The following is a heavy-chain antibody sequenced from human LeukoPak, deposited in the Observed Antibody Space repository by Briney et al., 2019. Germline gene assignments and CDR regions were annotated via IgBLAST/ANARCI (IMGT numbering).Heavy chain of an antibody. CDR3: ARDGGFNYVWGNYRPNYHAFDI. Sequence: PSQTLSLTCTVSGGSISSGGYYWSWIRQHPGKGLEWIGYIYSSGSTYYNPSLESRVSLSVDTSKNQFSLKLSSVTAADTAVYYCARDGGFNYVWGNYRPNYHAFDIWGQGTMVSVSS. V-gene: IGHV4-31*03. CDR1: GGSISSGGYY. CDR2: IYSSGST. D-gene: IGHD3-16*02. J-gene: IGHJ3*02.